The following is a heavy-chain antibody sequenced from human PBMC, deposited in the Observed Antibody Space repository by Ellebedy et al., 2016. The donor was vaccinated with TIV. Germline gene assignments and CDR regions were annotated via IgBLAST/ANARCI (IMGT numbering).Heavy chain of an antibody. Sequence: GGSLRLXXAASGFTFDDYAMHWVRQAPGKGLEWVSGISWNSGSIGYADSVKGRFTISRDNAKNSLYLQMNSLRAEDTALYYCAKSLTHDLIYFDYWGQGTLVTVSS. D-gene: IGHD2-21*02. J-gene: IGHJ4*02. CDR2: ISWNSGSI. V-gene: IGHV3-9*01. CDR3: AKSLTHDLIYFDY. CDR1: GFTFDDYA.